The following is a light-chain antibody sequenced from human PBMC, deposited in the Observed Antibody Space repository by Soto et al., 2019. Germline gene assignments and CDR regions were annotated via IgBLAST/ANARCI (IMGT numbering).Light chain of an antibody. Sequence: DIQMTQSPSSLSASVGYRVTITCRSIQSISSYLNWYQQKPGKAPKLLINVASGLQSGVPSRFSASGSGTDFTLTITSLQPEDFATYFCQQTYNTPITFGQGTRLEIK. V-gene: IGKV1-39*01. CDR3: QQTYNTPIT. CDR1: QSISSY. J-gene: IGKJ5*01. CDR2: VAS.